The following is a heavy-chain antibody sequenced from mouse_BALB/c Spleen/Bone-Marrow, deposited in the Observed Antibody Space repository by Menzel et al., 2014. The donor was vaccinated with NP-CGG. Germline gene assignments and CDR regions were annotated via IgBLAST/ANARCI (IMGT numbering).Heavy chain of an antibody. Sequence: QVQLKESGAELVRPGVSVKISCKGSGYTFTDYAMHWVKQSHAKSLEWIGVISTYYGDASYKQKFKGKATMTVDKSSSTAYMELARLTSEDSAIYYCARRADSSGYVDAMDYWGQGTSVTVSS. D-gene: IGHD3-2*01. J-gene: IGHJ4*01. V-gene: IGHV1S137*01. CDR1: GYTFTDYA. CDR2: ISTYYGDA. CDR3: ARRADSSGYVDAMDY.